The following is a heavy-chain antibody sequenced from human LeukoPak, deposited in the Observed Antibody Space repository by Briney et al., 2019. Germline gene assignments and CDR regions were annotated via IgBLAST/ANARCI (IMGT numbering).Heavy chain of an antibody. D-gene: IGHD6-13*01. CDR3: ASGYSSSWYPPSDY. V-gene: IGHV4-38-2*02. CDR2: IYHSGST. Sequence: SETLSLTCTVSGYSISSGYYWGWIRQPPGKGLEWIGSIYHSGSTYYNPSLKSRVTISVDTSENQFSLKLSSVTAADTAVYYCASGYSSSWYPPSDYWGQGTLVTVSS. J-gene: IGHJ4*02. CDR1: GYSISSGYY.